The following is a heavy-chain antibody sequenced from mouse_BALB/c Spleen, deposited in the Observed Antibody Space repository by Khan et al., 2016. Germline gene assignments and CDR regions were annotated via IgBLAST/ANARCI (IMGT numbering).Heavy chain of an antibody. D-gene: IGHD2-3*01. CDR3: ARRNDGYYFDY. Sequence: EVQLQESGGDLVKPGGSLKLSCAASGFTFSSYGMSWVRQTPDKRLEWVATISSGGSYTYYPDSVKGRFTISRDNAKNTLYLQMSSLKSEDTAMYYGARRNDGYYFDYWGQGTTLTVSS. J-gene: IGHJ2*01. V-gene: IGHV5-6*01. CDR2: ISSGGSYT. CDR1: GFTFSSYG.